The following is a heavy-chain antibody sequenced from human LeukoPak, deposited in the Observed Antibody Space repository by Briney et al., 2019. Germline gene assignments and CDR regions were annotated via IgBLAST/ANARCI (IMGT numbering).Heavy chain of an antibody. V-gene: IGHV3-21*01. D-gene: IGHD6-13*01. Sequence: GGSLRLSCAASGFTFSSYSMNWVRQAPGKGLEWVSSISSSSSYIYYAGSVKGRFTLSRDNAKNSLYLQMNSLRAEDTAVYYCARVLGTGSSMDYWGQGTLVTVSS. CDR3: ARVLGTGSSMDY. CDR1: GFTFSSYS. J-gene: IGHJ4*02. CDR2: ISSSSSYI.